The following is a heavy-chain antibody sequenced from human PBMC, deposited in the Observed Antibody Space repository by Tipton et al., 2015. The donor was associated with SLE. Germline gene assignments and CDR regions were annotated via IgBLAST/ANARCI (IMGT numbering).Heavy chain of an antibody. CDR2: IGTTGDT. V-gene: IGHV3-13*01. J-gene: IGHJ3*02. CDR1: GFTFSSYD. CDR3: VRGGTDAFDI. Sequence: SLRLSCAASGFTFSSYDMHWVRQVAGKPLEWVSAIGTTGDTLYSGSVKGRSSISRDNAKRSLSLQMNNLRVGDTAVYYCVRGGTDAFDIWGQGTMVAVST.